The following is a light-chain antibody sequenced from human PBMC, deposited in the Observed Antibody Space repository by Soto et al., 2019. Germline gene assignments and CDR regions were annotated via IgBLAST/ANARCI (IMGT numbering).Light chain of an antibody. J-gene: IGKJ1*01. V-gene: IGKV3-15*01. CDR1: ETVATN. Sequence: PGEKATLSCWASETVATNLAWYQQKPGQAPRLLISGASTRAAGISDRFRGSGSGTEFTLTISSLRSEDSGIYYCQQYFEWPPMTFGQGTKVEI. CDR2: GAS. CDR3: QQYFEWPPMT.